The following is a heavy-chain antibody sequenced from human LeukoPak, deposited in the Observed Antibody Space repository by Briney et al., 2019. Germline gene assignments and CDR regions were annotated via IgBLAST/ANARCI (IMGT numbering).Heavy chain of an antibody. J-gene: IGHJ4*02. V-gene: IGHV3-7*03. CDR3: ARAPSDSGWYVFPPKTLYYFDY. CDR1: GFTFSSYW. Sequence: GGSLRLSCAASGFTFSSYWMSWVRQAPGKGLEWVANIKQGGSEKYYVDSVKGRFTISRDNAKNSLYLQMNSLRAKDTAVYYCARAPSDSGWYVFPPKTLYYFDYWGQGTLVTVSS. D-gene: IGHD6-19*01. CDR2: IKQGGSEK.